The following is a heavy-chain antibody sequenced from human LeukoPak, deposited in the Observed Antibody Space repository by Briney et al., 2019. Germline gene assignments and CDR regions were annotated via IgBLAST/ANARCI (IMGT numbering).Heavy chain of an antibody. J-gene: IGHJ4*02. Sequence: ASVKVSCKASGYTFTGYYMHWVRQAPGQGLEWMGWISAYNGNTNYAQKLQGRVTMTTDTSTSTAYMELRSLRSDDTAVYYCASDVSRYSYGYGLAYWGQGTLVTVSS. D-gene: IGHD5-18*01. CDR1: GYTFTGYY. V-gene: IGHV1-18*04. CDR2: ISAYNGNT. CDR3: ASDVSRYSYGYGLAY.